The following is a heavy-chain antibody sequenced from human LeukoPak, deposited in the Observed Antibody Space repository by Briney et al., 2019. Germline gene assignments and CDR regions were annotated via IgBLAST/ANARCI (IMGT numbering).Heavy chain of an antibody. Sequence: GGSLRLSCAASGFTFSTYGMHWVRQAPGKGLEWVAVISSDGSIKYYADSVKGRFTISRDNSKKTLYLQMNSLRAEDTAMYYCAKGKMAVLDYWGQGTPVTVSS. J-gene: IGHJ4*02. V-gene: IGHV3-30*18. D-gene: IGHD5-24*01. CDR3: AKGKMAVLDY. CDR1: GFTFSTYG. CDR2: ISSDGSIK.